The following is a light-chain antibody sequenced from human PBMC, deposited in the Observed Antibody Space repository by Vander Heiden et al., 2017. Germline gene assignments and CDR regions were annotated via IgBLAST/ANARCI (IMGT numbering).Light chain of an antibody. Sequence: VLTQSPRTLSLSPGERATISRRASQSVSSSYLAWYQQNPGPAPRLLLYDASRRATGITARFSSSGSGTTFSLPISSLGPEDFAVYYCRQYGNSRGTFGQGTKVEIK. CDR1: QSVSSSY. J-gene: IGKJ4*01. CDR3: RQYGNSRGT. CDR2: DAS. V-gene: IGKV3-20*01.